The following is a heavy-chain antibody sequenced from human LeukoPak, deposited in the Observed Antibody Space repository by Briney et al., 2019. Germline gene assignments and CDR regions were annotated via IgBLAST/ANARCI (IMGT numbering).Heavy chain of an antibody. CDR1: GGTFSSYA. Sequence: ASVKVSCKASGGTFSSYAISWVRQAPGQGLEWMGGIIPIFGTANYAQKFQGRVTITTDESTSTAYMELSCLRSEDTAVYYCASAPSIVLIVYATWGQGTLVTVSS. D-gene: IGHD2-8*01. CDR2: IIPIFGTA. CDR3: ASAPSIVLIVYAT. V-gene: IGHV1-69*05. J-gene: IGHJ4*02.